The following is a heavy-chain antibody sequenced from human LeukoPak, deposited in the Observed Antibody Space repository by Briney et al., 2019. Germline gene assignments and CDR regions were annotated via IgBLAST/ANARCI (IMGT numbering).Heavy chain of an antibody. CDR2: ISINGGTT. V-gene: IGHV3-23*01. J-gene: IGHJ5*02. CDR3: AKDLRSLYESGNYGWFDP. CDR1: GITLNNNA. D-gene: IGHD3-10*01. Sequence: GESLRLSCAASGITLNNNAMSWVRQAPGKGPEWVSSISINGGTTYYADSVKGRFTISRDNSKNTLYLQMKSLRAEDTAVYYCAKDLRSLYESGNYGWFDPWGQGALVTVSS.